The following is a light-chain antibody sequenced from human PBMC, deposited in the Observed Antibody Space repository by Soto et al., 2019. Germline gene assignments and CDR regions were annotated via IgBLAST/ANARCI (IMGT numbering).Light chain of an antibody. CDR3: QPYGGSGI. CDR1: QSINSKS. V-gene: IGKV3-20*01. J-gene: IGKJ3*01. CDR2: NTS. Sequence: EIVLTQSPGTLSLSPGEGATVSCRVSQSINSKSLVWYQRKFGQAPRLLIYNTSTRATGIPDRFSGSASGTDFTLSISALAPEDFAVYYCQPYGGSGIFGPGTKVDFK.